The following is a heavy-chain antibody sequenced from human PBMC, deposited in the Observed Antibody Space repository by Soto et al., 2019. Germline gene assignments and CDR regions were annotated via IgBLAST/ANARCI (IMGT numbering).Heavy chain of an antibody. CDR3: ARDAFGGVIAHWESHYGMDV. V-gene: IGHV3-30-3*01. CDR2: ISYDGSNK. Sequence: QVQLVESGGGVVQPGRSLRLSCAASGFTFSSYAMHWVRQAPGKGLEWVAVISYDGSNKYYADSVKGRFTISRDNSKNTMYLPMNSLRAEDTAVYYCARDAFGGVIAHWESHYGMDVWGQGTTVTVSS. J-gene: IGHJ6*02. CDR1: GFTFSSYA. D-gene: IGHD3-16*02.